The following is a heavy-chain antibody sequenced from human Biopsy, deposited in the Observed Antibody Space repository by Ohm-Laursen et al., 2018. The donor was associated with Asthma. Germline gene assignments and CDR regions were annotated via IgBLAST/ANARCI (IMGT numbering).Heavy chain of an antibody. V-gene: IGHV3-9*01. CDR1: GFSLDDYA. D-gene: IGHD3-10*01. CDR2: ISWNSGTI. J-gene: IGHJ6*02. Sequence: SLRLSCAASGFSLDDYAMFWVRQAPGKGLEWVSGISWNSGTIGYADSVKGRFTISRDNAKNSLYLQMSSLGPEDTAVYYCARDMGAGPNQPPSGSGSSHLYGMDVWGQGTTVTVSS. CDR3: ARDMGAGPNQPPSGSGSSHLYGMDV.